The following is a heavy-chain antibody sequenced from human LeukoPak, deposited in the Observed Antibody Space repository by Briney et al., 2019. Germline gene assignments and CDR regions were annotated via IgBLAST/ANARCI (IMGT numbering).Heavy chain of an antibody. D-gene: IGHD3-22*01. CDR1: GCTFSSYA. V-gene: IGHV3-23*01. CDR2: ISGSGGST. Sequence: GGSLRLSCAASGCTFSSYAMSWVRQAPGKGLEWVSAISGSGGSTYYADSVKGRFTISRDNSKNTLYLQMNSLRAEDTAVYYCAKDRYYDSSGLVFDYWGQGTLVTVSS. CDR3: AKDRYYDSSGLVFDY. J-gene: IGHJ4*01.